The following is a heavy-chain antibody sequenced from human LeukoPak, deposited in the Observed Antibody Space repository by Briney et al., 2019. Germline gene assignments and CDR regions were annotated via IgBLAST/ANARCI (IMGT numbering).Heavy chain of an antibody. CDR1: GYTFTSYG. CDR3: ASPSSSSSRSFLLFDY. CDR2: ISAYNGNT. Sequence: GASVKVSCKASGYTFTSYGISWVRQAPGQGLEWMGWISAYNGNTNYAQKLQGRVTMTTDTSTSTAYMELRSLGSDDTAVYYCASPSSSSSRSFLLFDYWGQGTLVTVSS. D-gene: IGHD6-6*01. V-gene: IGHV1-18*01. J-gene: IGHJ4*02.